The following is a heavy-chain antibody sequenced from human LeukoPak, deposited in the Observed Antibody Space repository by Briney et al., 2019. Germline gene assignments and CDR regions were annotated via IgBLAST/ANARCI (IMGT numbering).Heavy chain of an antibody. CDR1: GFTFSNAW. CDR2: IKSKTDGGTT. V-gene: IGHV3-15*01. D-gene: IGHD1-26*01. CDR3: TTDNGQWELLPAEYFQH. J-gene: IGHJ1*01. Sequence: GGSLRLSCAASGFTFSNAWMSWVRQAPGKGLEWVGCIKSKTDGGTTDYAAPVKGRFTISRDDSKNTLYLQMNSLKTEDTAVYSCTTDNGQWELLPAEYFQHWGQGTLVTVSS.